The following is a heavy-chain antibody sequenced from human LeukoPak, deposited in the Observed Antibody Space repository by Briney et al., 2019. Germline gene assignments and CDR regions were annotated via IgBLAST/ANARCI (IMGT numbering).Heavy chain of an antibody. D-gene: IGHD6-13*01. J-gene: IGHJ4*02. V-gene: IGHV3-7*03. Sequence: GGSLRLSCAASGFTFSGSYMSWVRQAPGRGLEWVASTNQDRSQRSSVGSMKGRFTISRDNAYNSLYLQMNSLRVEDTAVYYCARDLRIIAAAGTGTWLPVYFDYWGQGTLVTVSS. CDR2: TNQDRSQR. CDR3: ARDLRIIAAAGTGTWLPVYFDY. CDR1: GFTFSGSY.